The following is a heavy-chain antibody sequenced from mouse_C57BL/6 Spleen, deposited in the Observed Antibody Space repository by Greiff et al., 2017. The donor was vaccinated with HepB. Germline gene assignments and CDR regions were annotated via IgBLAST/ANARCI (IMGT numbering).Heavy chain of an antibody. V-gene: IGHV1-55*01. Sequence: VQLQQPGAELVKPGASVKMSCKASGYTFTSYWITWVKPRPGQGLEWIGDIYPGSGSTNYNEKFKSKATLTVDTSSSTAYMQLSSLTSEDSAVYYCARDFYYGSSYVYFDYWGQGTTLTVSS. CDR1: GYTFTSYW. J-gene: IGHJ2*01. CDR3: ARDFYYGSSYVYFDY. CDR2: IYPGSGST. D-gene: IGHD1-1*01.